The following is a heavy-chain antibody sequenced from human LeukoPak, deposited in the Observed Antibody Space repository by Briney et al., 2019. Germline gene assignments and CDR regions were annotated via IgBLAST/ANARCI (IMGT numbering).Heavy chain of an antibody. CDR3: ANTFYAFWSGSF. CDR2: ISYDESKK. CDR1: GFTFSNYG. Sequence: GGSLRLSCAASGFTFSNYGIHWVRQAPGKGLEWVTVISYDESKKYYADSVKGRFTISRDNSKNTVYLQMNSLRAEDTAVYYCANTFYAFWSGSFWGQGTLVTVSS. J-gene: IGHJ4*02. V-gene: IGHV3-30*01. D-gene: IGHD3-3*01.